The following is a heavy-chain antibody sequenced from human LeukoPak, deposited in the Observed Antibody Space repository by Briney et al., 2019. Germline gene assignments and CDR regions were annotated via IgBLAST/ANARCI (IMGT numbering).Heavy chain of an antibody. J-gene: IGHJ4*02. V-gene: IGHV3-66*01. CDR3: ARAAISGSFSLLFDY. D-gene: IGHD1-26*01. CDR2: IYSGGST. Sequence: PGGSLRLSCAASGLTVSSNCMSWVRQAPGKGLEWVSFIYSGGSTYYADSVKGRFTISRDNSKNTLYLQMNSLRAEDTAVYYCARAAISGSFSLLFDYWGQGTLVTVSS. CDR1: GLTVSSNC.